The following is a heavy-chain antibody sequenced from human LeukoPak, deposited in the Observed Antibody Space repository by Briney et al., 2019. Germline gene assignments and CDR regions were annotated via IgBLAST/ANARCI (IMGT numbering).Heavy chain of an antibody. CDR2: INPYNGNT. V-gene: IGHV1-18*04. CDR1: GYTFTSYD. Sequence: ASVKVSCKASGYTFTSYDINWVRQAPGQGLEWMGLINPYNGNTNYAQKLQGRVTMTTDTSTSTAYMELRSLRSDDTAVYYCARVEQWPRGHTPDFDYWGQGTLVTVSS. J-gene: IGHJ4*02. CDR3: ARVEQWPRGHTPDFDY. D-gene: IGHD6-19*01.